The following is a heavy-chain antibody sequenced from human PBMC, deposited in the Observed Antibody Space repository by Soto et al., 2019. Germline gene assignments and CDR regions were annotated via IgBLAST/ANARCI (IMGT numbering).Heavy chain of an antibody. Sequence: GASVKVSCKASGYTFTSYGISWVRQAPGQGLEWMGWISAYNGNTNYAQRLQGRLTMTTDTSTSTVYMDMSSLRAEDTAVYYCAKDLYYDSSGPFDYWGQGTLVTVSS. J-gene: IGHJ4*02. D-gene: IGHD3-22*01. CDR3: AKDLYYDSSGPFDY. V-gene: IGHV1-18*01. CDR1: GYTFTSYG. CDR2: ISAYNGNT.